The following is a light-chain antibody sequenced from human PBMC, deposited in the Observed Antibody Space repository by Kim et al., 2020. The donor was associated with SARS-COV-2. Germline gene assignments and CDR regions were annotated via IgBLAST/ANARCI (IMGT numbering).Light chain of an antibody. J-gene: IGKJ1*01. CDR2: AAS. Sequence: AIQMTQSPSSLSASVGDTVTITCRASQGIRDDLGWYQQKPGKAPKLLIYAASVLHSGVPSRFSGSESATDFTLTISSLQPEDFATYYCLQSYSYPLTFGQGTKVDIK. CDR3: LQSYSYPLT. CDR1: QGIRDD. V-gene: IGKV1-6*01.